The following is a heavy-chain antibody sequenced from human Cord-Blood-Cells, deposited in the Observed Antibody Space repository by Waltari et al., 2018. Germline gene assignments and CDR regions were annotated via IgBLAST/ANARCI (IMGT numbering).Heavy chain of an antibody. CDR1: GGTFSSYA. CDR2: IIPILGTA. D-gene: IGHD3-10*01. CDR3: ARFAGSGSSFDY. V-gene: IGHV1-69*01. Sequence: QVQLVQSGAEVKKPGSPVKVHCKASGGTFSSYAISWGRQAPGKGLEWMGGIIPILGTANYAQKFQGRVTITADESTSTAYMELSSLRSEDTAVYYCARFAGSGSSFDYWGQGTLVTVSS. J-gene: IGHJ4*02.